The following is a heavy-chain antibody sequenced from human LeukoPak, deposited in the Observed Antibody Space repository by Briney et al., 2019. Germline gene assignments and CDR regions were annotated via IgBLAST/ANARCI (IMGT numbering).Heavy chain of an antibody. V-gene: IGHV3-53*01. CDR3: ARGSGWYSDY. CDR1: GFDFGTYA. J-gene: IGHJ4*02. D-gene: IGHD6-19*01. CDR2: IYSGGST. Sequence: GGSLRLSCVASGFDFGTYAMSWVRQAPGKGLEWVSVIYSGGSTYYADSVKGRFTISRDNSKNTLYLQMNSLGAEDTAVYYCARGSGWYSDYWGQGTLVTVSS.